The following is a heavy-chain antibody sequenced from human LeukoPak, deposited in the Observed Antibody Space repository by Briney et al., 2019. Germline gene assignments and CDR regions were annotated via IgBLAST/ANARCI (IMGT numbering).Heavy chain of an antibody. V-gene: IGHV4-34*01. Sequence: SETLSLTCAVSGGSFSGFYWSWIRQPPGGGLEWIADINHSGSTNYNPSLKSRVTISVDTSKNQFSLNLKSMTAADTAVYYCTRQYSSSYYSDYWGQGTLVTVSS. CDR1: GGSFSGFY. CDR2: INHSGST. J-gene: IGHJ4*02. CDR3: TRQYSSSYYSDY. D-gene: IGHD6-6*01.